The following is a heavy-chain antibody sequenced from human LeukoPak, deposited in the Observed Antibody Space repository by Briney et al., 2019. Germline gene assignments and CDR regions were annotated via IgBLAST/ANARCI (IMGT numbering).Heavy chain of an antibody. CDR1: GHSISSGCY. V-gene: IGHV4-38-2*02. Sequence: PSETLSLTCTVSGHSISSGCYWGWIRQPPGKGLEGIGSIYHSGSTYSNPSLKSRVTISVDTSTKQFSLRLSSVTAADTAVYYCASGVGRDSAWNVPFDYWGQGTLVTVSS. J-gene: IGHJ4*02. CDR3: ASGVGRDSAWNVPFDY. D-gene: IGHD1-1*01. CDR2: IYHSGST.